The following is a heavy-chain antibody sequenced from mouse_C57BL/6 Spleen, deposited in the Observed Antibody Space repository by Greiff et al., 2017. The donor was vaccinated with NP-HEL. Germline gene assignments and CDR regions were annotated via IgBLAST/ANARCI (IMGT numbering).Heavy chain of an antibody. CDR2: INPSTGGT. D-gene: IGHD1-1*01. CDR3: AIDFPITTVVAKGAYAMDY. J-gene: IGHJ4*01. CDR1: GYSFTGYY. V-gene: IGHV1-42*01. Sequence: EVQLQQSGPELVKPGASVKISCKASGYSFTGYYMNWVKQSPEKSLEWIGEINPSTGGTTYNQKFKAKATLTVDKSSSTAYMQLKSLTSEDSAVYYCAIDFPITTVVAKGAYAMDYWGQGTSVTVSS.